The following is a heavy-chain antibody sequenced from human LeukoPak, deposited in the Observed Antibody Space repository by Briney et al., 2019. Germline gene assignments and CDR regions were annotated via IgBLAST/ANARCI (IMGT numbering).Heavy chain of an antibody. D-gene: IGHD3-10*01. Sequence: GGSLRLSCAASGFTFSSHGMSWVRQAPGKGLEWVSTISGSGDNTYYADSVKGRFTISRDNSKNTLYLQMNSLGAEDTAVYYCAKVTYGSGTYGAFDYWGQGTLVTVSS. J-gene: IGHJ4*02. CDR1: GFTFSSHG. V-gene: IGHV3-23*01. CDR3: AKVTYGSGTYGAFDY. CDR2: ISGSGDNT.